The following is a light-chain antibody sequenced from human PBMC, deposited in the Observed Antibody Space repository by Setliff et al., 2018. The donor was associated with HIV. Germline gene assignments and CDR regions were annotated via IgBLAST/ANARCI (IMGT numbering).Light chain of an antibody. Sequence: QSALAQPASVSGSPGQSISISCTGTRSDIGSYNLVSWYQLLPGRAPKLLIFEGDKRPSGVSHRFSGSTSGNTASLTILGLQTEDEAEYYCCTYAASDIFFYVFGTGTKVTVL. CDR3: CTYAASDIFFYV. J-gene: IGLJ1*01. V-gene: IGLV2-23*01. CDR1: RSDIGSYNL. CDR2: EGD.